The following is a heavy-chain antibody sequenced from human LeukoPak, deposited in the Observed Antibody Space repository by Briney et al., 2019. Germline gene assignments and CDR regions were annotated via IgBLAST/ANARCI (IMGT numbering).Heavy chain of an antibody. CDR3: AREGDGYNFGS. D-gene: IGHD5-24*01. CDR1: GYSISSGYY. Sequence: PSETLSLTCGVSGYSISSGYYWGWIRQPPGKGLEWIGCVHRSGTAYYNPSLESRVSISVDTSKNHFSLKLTSMTDTDTAVYFCAREGDGYNFGSWGQGTLVTVSS. V-gene: IGHV4-38-2*02. J-gene: IGHJ5*01. CDR2: VHRSGTA.